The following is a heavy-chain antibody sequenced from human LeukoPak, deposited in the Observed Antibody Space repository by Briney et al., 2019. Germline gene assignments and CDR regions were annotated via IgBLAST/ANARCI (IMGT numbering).Heavy chain of an antibody. D-gene: IGHD3-22*01. CDR1: GFTSSSFG. CDR2: FWYDGSNK. V-gene: IGHV3-33*01. Sequence: PGGSLRLSCAAFGFTSSSFGLHWVRKAQGKGLEWGAVFWYDGSNKYYADSVKGRFTISRDNSKNTLYLQMNSLRAEDTAVYYCARDPMIGDFLGAFDIWGQGTMVTVSS. J-gene: IGHJ3*02. CDR3: ARDPMIGDFLGAFDI.